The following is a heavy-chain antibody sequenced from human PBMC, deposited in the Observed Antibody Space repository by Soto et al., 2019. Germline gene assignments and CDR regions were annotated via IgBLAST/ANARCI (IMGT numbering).Heavy chain of an antibody. V-gene: IGHV4-59*01. J-gene: IGHJ4*02. CDR1: GASINSYC. CDR2: IFYVGSP. CDR3: ARLTRYDSGWSAFDY. D-gene: IGHD6-19*01. Sequence: SETLSLTCSVSGASINSYCWSWIRQPPGKGLEWIGFIFYVGSPNSIPSLKSRVTISIDTSKSQFSLKLSSVTAADTAVYYCARLTRYDSGWSAFDYWGQGALVTVPS.